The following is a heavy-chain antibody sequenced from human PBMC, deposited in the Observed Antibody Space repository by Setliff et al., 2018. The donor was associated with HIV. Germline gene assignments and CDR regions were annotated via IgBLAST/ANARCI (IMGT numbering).Heavy chain of an antibody. CDR2: ISAYNGNT. V-gene: IGHV1-18*01. CDR1: GYTFTSYG. D-gene: IGHD2-21*02. CDR3: ARVGSVVVVTAIDY. Sequence: GASVKVSCKASGYTFTSYGISWVRQAPGQGLEWMGWISAYNGNTNYAQKLQGRATMTTDTSTSTAYMELRSLRSGDTAVYYCARVGSVVVVTAIDYWGQGTLVTVSS. J-gene: IGHJ4*02.